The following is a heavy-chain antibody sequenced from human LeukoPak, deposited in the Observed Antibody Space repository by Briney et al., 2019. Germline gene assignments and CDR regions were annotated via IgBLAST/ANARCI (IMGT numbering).Heavy chain of an antibody. V-gene: IGHV4-4*07. CDR2: IYTSGST. J-gene: IGHJ4*02. D-gene: IGHD2-2*01. CDR3: ARGRYQLLYLDS. CDR1: GGSISSYY. Sequence: SETLSLTCTVSGGSISSYYWSWIRQPAGKGLEWIGRIYTSGSTNYNPSLKSRVTMSVDTSKNQFSLKLSSVTAADTAMYYCARGRYQLLYLDSWGQGTLVTVSS.